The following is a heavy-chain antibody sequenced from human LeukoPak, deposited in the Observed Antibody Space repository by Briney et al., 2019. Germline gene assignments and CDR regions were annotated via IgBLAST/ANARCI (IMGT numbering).Heavy chain of an antibody. V-gene: IGHV3-21*01. CDR3: ATGVLQWLLLGY. CDR1: GFTFSSYS. D-gene: IGHD3-3*01. J-gene: IGHJ4*02. CDR2: ISSSSSYI. Sequence: GGSLRLSCAASGFTFSSYSMNRVRQAPGKGLEWVSSISSSSSYIYYADSVKGRFAISRDNAKNSVDLQMNSLRAEDTAVYYCATGVLQWLLLGYWGQGALVTVSS.